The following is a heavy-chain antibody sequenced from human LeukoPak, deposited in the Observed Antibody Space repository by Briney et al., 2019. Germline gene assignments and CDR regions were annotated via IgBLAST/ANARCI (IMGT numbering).Heavy chain of an antibody. D-gene: IGHD3-9*01. Sequence: SETLSLTCRVSGVSICGRGYWGWIRQHPGKGLEWIGYIDYSGKTYYKPSLQSRVIISADTSQSQFTLKVSSVTAAHTAVYYCATGYGSGWFDAWGQGAVVTVSS. CDR3: ATGYGSGWFDA. V-gene: IGHV4-31*03. J-gene: IGHJ5*02. CDR1: GVSICGRGY. CDR2: IDYSGKT.